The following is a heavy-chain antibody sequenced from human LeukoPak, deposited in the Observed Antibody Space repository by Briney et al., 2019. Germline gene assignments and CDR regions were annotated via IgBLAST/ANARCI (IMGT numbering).Heavy chain of an antibody. D-gene: IGHD3-22*01. Sequence: GASVKVSCKASGYTFTSYGISWVRQAPGQGLEWMGWISAYNGNTNYAQKLQGRVTMTTDTSTSTAYMELRSLRSDDTAVYYCARPKSFFTMIDAFDIWGQGTMVTVSS. CDR3: ARPKSFFTMIDAFDI. CDR1: GYTFTSYG. J-gene: IGHJ3*02. V-gene: IGHV1-18*01. CDR2: ISAYNGNT.